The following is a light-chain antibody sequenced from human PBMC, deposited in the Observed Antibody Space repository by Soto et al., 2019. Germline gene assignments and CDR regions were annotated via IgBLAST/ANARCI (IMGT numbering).Light chain of an antibody. Sequence: EIAVTQSPGTLSLSPGERATLSCRASQSVSSTYLAWYQQKPGQAPRLLIYDASRATGIPDRFSASGSGTDFTLTITRLEPEDFAVYYCQHYGTSALFGPGTKVDI. V-gene: IGKV3-20*01. J-gene: IGKJ3*01. CDR2: DAS. CDR1: QSVSSTY. CDR3: QHYGTSAL.